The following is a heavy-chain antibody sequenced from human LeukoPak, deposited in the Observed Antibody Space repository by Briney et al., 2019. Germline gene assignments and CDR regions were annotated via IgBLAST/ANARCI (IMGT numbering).Heavy chain of an antibody. CDR2: TSVNNGDT. V-gene: IGHV1-18*01. Sequence: GASVKVSCKASGYMFNIYGIGWVRQAPGQGLEWMAWTSVNNGDTKYGQKFQGRVTVTTDTSTSTVYLELRRLRPDDTAVYYCVRDQYLNVMTGFDDWGQGTLVTVSS. CDR1: GYMFNIYG. D-gene: IGHD3-9*01. J-gene: IGHJ4*02. CDR3: VRDQYLNVMTGFDD.